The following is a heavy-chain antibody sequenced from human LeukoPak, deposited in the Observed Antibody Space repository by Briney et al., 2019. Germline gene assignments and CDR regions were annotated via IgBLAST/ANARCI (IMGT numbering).Heavy chain of an antibody. V-gene: IGHV4-34*01. CDR2: IHYTGAT. CDR3: ARGNILTGYCFDF. D-gene: IGHD3-9*01. CDR1: GGSSTGNY. J-gene: IGHJ4*02. Sequence: PSETLSFTGAVYGGSSTGNYWGWIRQTPGRGLEWVGEIHYTGATSYNPSLKSRATISTDTSKNQFSLRLSSVTAADTAVYHCARGNILTGYCFDFWGQGALVTVSS.